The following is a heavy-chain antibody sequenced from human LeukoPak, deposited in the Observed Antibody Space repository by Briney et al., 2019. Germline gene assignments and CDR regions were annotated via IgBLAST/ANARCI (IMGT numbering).Heavy chain of an antibody. CDR3: ARGTRRRYYDKTNWFDP. D-gene: IGHD3-22*01. CDR2: INHSGST. V-gene: IGHV4-34*01. Sequence: PSETLSLTCAVYGGSFSGYYWSWIRQLPGKGLEWIGEINHSGSTNYNPSLKSRVTISVDTSKNQFSLKLSSVTAADTAVYYCARGTRRRYYDKTNWFDPWGQGTLVTVSS. J-gene: IGHJ5*02. CDR1: GGSFSGYY.